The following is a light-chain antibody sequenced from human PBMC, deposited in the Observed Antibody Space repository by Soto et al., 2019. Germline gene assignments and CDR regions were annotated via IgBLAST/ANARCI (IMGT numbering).Light chain of an antibody. CDR3: QQRINWPIT. CDR2: DAS. J-gene: IGKJ5*01. CDR1: QSVNNN. V-gene: IGKV3-11*01. Sequence: EIVLTQSPATLSLSPGERATLSCRASQSVNNNLAWYQQKPGQAPRLLIYDASNRATGIPARFSGSGSGTDFTLTISSLEPEDFAVYYCQQRINWPITFGQGTRLEIK.